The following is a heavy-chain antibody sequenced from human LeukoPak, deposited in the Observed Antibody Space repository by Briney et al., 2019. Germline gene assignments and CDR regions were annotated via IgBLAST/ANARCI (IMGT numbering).Heavy chain of an antibody. CDR1: GGSFNGYY. V-gene: IGHV4-34*09. D-gene: IGHD2-2*01. CDR2: INDSRST. CDR3: ARVNMGGSTTPQYYYYGMDV. J-gene: IGHJ6*01. Sequence: SETLSLTCAVHGGSFNGYYWSWIRQPPGKGLEWIGEINDSRSTKYNPSLKSRVTISVDTSKNQFSLKLSSVTAADTAVYYCARVNMGGSTTPQYYYYGMDVWGQGTTVTVSS.